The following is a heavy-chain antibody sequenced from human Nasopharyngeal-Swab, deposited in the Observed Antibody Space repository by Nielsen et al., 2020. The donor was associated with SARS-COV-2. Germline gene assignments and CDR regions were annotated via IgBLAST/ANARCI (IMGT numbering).Heavy chain of an antibody. Sequence: GSLRLSCTVSGDSISSSYWSWVRQPPGKGLEWIGYIYYSGSTNYNPSLKSRVTISVDTSKNQFSLKLRSVTAADTAVYYCARVGVEVMATYYYYYYMDVWGKGTTVIVSS. CDR1: GDSISSSY. J-gene: IGHJ6*03. D-gene: IGHD5-24*01. CDR3: ARVGVEVMATYYYYYYMDV. V-gene: IGHV4-59*01. CDR2: IYYSGST.